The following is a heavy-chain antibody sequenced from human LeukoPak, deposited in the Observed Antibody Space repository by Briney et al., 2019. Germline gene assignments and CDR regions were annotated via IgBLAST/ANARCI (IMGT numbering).Heavy chain of an antibody. CDR3: ARGRDTAMVSYFDN. D-gene: IGHD5-18*01. CDR2: IYYSGST. J-gene: IGHJ4*02. V-gene: IGHV4-31*03. Sequence: PSQTLSLTCTVSGGSISSGGYYWSWIRQHPGKGLEWIGYIYYSGSTYYNPSLKSRVTISVDTSKNQFSLKLSSVTAADTAVYYCARGRDTAMVSYFDNWGQGTLVTVSS. CDR1: GGSISSGGYY.